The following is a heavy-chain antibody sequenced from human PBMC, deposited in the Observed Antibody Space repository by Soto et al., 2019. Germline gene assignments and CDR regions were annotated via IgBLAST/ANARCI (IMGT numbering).Heavy chain of an antibody. J-gene: IGHJ2*01. D-gene: IGHD3-22*01. CDR1: GYTITNSA. CDR3: WCGHGYDIRAF. Sequence: ASGKPSSKAPGYTITNSAIQSLIQAPGQRLEWMGWINAGNGNTKYSQKFQGRVTITRDTSASTAYMELSSLRSEDTAVYYCWCGHGYDIRAFWGRGTLVLVSA. CDR2: INAGNGNT. V-gene: IGHV1-3*01.